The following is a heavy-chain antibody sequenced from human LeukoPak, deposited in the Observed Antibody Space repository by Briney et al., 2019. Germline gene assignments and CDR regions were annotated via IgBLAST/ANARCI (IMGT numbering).Heavy chain of an antibody. CDR3: ATCIAAAGTFPY. CDR2: ISAYNGNT. CDR1: GYTFTSYG. J-gene: IGHJ4*02. V-gene: IGHV1-18*01. Sequence: VASVKVSCKASGYTFTSYGISWVRQAPGQGLEWMGWISAYNGNTNYAQKLQGRVTMTTDTSTSTAYMELRSLRSDDTAVYYCATCIAAAGTFPYWGQGTLVTVSS. D-gene: IGHD6-13*01.